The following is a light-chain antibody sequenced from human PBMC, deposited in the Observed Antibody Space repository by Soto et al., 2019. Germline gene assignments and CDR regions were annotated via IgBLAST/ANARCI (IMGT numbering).Light chain of an antibody. CDR1: QSVTNSY. V-gene: IGKV3-20*01. CDR2: GAS. J-gene: IGKJ1*01. Sequence: EIVLTQSPGTLSLSPGERATLSCRASQSVTNSYLAWYRQKPGQAPRLLLYGASSGATGVPDRFSGSGSGTDFTLTISRLEPEDFAVYYCQQYGTSPWTFGQGTKVDIK. CDR3: QQYGTSPWT.